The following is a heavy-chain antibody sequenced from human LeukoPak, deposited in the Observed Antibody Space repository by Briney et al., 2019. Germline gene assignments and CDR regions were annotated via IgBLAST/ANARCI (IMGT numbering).Heavy chain of an antibody. V-gene: IGHV3-7*01. J-gene: IGHJ4*02. Sequence: PGGSLRLSCAVSGFTFSNYWMNWVRQAPGKGLEWVANIKEDGSQKYYVESEKGRFTVSRDNAKNSVYLQMSSLRDEDTAVYYCARGLNTSPGVDYWGQGTLVTVSS. CDR3: ARGLNTSPGVDY. CDR1: GFTFSNYW. D-gene: IGHD3-16*01. CDR2: IKEDGSQK.